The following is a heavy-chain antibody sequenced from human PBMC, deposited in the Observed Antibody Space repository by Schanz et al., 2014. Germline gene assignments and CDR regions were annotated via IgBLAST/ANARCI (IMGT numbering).Heavy chain of an antibody. V-gene: IGHV3-21*01. J-gene: IGHJ3*02. Sequence: VQLVESGGGVVQPGGSLRLSCAASGFTFSSYGMHWVRQAPGKGLEWVAYISDSSSYTNYADSVKGRFTISRDNGKNSLHLQMNSLRAEDTAVYYCAREGAIWGQGTMVTVSS. D-gene: IGHD3-16*01. CDR1: GFTFSSYG. CDR3: AREGAI. CDR2: ISDSSSYT.